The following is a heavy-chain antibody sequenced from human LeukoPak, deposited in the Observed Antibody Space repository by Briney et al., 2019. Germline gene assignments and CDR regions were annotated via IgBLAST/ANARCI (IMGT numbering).Heavy chain of an antibody. CDR1: GGTFSSYG. Sequence: GASVKVSCKASGGTFSSYGVSWVRQAPGQGLEWMGGIIPIFGTSNYAQKFQGRVTITADKSTSTAYMELSSLRSEDTAVYYCARGPLRYFDWLPRNWFDPWGQGTLVTVSS. V-gene: IGHV1-69*06. J-gene: IGHJ5*02. CDR2: IIPIFGTS. CDR3: ARGPLRYFDWLPRNWFDP. D-gene: IGHD3-9*01.